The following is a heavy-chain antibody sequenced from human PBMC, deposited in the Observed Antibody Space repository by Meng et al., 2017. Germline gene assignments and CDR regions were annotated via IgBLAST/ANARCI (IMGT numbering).Heavy chain of an antibody. D-gene: IGHD6-13*01. V-gene: IGHV3-11*04. CDR2: ISSSGSTI. CDR1: GFTVSSNY. CDR3: AREGIAAAGTVDY. Sequence: GGSLRLSCAASGFTVSSNYMSWIRQAPGKGLEWVSYISSSGSTIYYADSVKGRFTISRDNAKNSLYLQMNSLRAEDTAVYYCAREGIAAAGTVDYWGQGPLVTVSS. J-gene: IGHJ4*02.